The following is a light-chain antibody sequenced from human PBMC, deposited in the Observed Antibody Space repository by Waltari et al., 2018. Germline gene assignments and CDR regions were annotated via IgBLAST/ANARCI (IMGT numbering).Light chain of an antibody. CDR3: QHSDGPSP. J-gene: IGKJ2*01. CDR1: QTISNH. Sequence: DIQMTQSPSSLSASVGDRVTITCRASQTISNHLNWYQHKPGQAPRLLIFGVSSLRGGVPSRFRGSSSETDFTLTISGLQPEDLATYYCQHSDGPSPFGQGTKLEIK. CDR2: GVS. V-gene: IGKV1-39*01.